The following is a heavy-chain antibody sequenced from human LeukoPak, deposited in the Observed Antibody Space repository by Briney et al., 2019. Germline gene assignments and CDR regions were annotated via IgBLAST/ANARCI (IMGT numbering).Heavy chain of an antibody. CDR2: ISSNGGST. D-gene: IGHD3-16*01. V-gene: IGHV3-64*05. CDR1: GFTFSSYA. Sequence: PGGSLRLSCSASGFTFSSYAVHWVRKAPGKGLEYVSAISSNGGSTYYADSVKGRFTISRDNSKNTLYVQMSSLRAEDTAVYYCVETRQGEPAPGAFDIWGQGTMVTVSS. CDR3: VETRQGEPAPGAFDI. J-gene: IGHJ3*02.